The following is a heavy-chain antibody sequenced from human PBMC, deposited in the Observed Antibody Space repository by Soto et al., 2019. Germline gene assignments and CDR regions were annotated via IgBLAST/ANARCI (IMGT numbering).Heavy chain of an antibody. CDR3: ARDPPVTFDY. V-gene: IGHV4-59*01. Sequence: SETLSLTCTVSGGSISSYYWSWIRQPPGKGLEWIGYIYYSGSTNYSPSLKSRVTISVDTSKNQFSLKLSSVTAADTAVYYCARDPPVTFDYWGQGTLVTVS. D-gene: IGHD4-17*01. J-gene: IGHJ4*02. CDR1: GGSISSYY. CDR2: IYYSGST.